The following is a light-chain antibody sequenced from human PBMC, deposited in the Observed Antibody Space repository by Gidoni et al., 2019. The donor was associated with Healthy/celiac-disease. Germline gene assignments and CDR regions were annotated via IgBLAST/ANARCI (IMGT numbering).Light chain of an antibody. V-gene: IGKV3-20*01. CDR2: GAS. CDR3: QQYGSSPKT. J-gene: IGKJ1*01. CDR1: QSVSSSY. Sequence: ELVLTQSPGTLSLSPGERATLPCRASQSVSSSYLAGYQQKPGQAPRLRIYGASSRATGIPDRFSGSGSGTDFTLTISRLEPEDFAVYYCQQYGSSPKTFGQGTKVEIK.